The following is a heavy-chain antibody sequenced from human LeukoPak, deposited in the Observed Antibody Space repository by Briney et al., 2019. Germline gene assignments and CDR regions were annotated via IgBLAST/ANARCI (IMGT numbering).Heavy chain of an antibody. CDR1: GFTFSSYW. D-gene: IGHD2-15*01. V-gene: IGHV3-7*01. Sequence: HPGGSLRLSCAVSGFTFSSYWMSWVRQAPGKGLEWVANIKPDGSEKYHVDSVKGRFTISRDNSKNTLYLQMNSLRAEDTAVYYCARDLDPVGYCSGGSCYSWGWYFDLWGRGTLVTVSS. CDR3: ARDLDPVGYCSGGSCYSWGWYFDL. CDR2: IKPDGSEK. J-gene: IGHJ2*01.